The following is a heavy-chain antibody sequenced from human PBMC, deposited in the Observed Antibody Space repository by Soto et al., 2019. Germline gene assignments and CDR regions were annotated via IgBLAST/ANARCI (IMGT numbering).Heavy chain of an antibody. CDR2: ISYDGSNK. V-gene: IGHV3-30*18. CDR1: GFTFSSYG. Sequence: QVQLVESGGGVVQPGRSLRLSCAASGFTFSSYGMHWVRQAPGKGLEWVAVISYDGSNKYYADSVKGRFTISRDNSKNTLYLQMNSLRAEDTAVYYCAKDSRYAAASITEYFQHWGQGTLVTVSS. D-gene: IGHD6-13*01. CDR3: AKDSRYAAASITEYFQH. J-gene: IGHJ1*01.